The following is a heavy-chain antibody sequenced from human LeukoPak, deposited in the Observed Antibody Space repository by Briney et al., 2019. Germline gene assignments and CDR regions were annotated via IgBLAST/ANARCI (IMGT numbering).Heavy chain of an antibody. CDR1: GFTFSRYD. CDR2: IGTADDT. V-gene: IGHV3-13*01. Sequence: PGGSLRLSCAASGFTFSRYDMHWVRQATGEGLEWVSSIGTADDTYYPDSLKGRFTISRENAKNSLYLQMNSLRAGDTAVYYCARGNIAAGGQCHFDYWGQGTLVTVSS. D-gene: IGHD6-13*01. CDR3: ARGNIAAGGQCHFDY. J-gene: IGHJ4*02.